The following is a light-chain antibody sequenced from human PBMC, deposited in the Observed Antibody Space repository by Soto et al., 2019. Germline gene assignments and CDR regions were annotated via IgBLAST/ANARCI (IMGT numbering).Light chain of an antibody. V-gene: IGKV3-11*01. CDR2: DAS. Sequence: DIVLTQSPATLSLSPGERATLSCRASQSVSTYLAWYQQRPGQAPRLLIYDASHRATGIPPRFSGSGSGTDFKLTISSLVPEDFAIYYCQQLSSLFTVGPGTKVEIK. CDR3: QQLSSLFT. CDR1: QSVSTY. J-gene: IGKJ3*01.